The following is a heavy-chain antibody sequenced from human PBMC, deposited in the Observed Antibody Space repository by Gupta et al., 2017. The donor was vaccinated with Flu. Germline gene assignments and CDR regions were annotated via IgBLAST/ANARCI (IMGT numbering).Heavy chain of an antibody. CDR3: ARGHWDN. Sequence: EVLLVESGGGLVQPGGSLRLSCTASGFAFNRYEMSWVRQAPGRGLEWVAFISSSAVTYYTDPVRGRFTISRDNANNLLYLQMSSLRAEDTAVYYCARGHWDNWGQGTLVTVSS. V-gene: IGHV3-48*03. CDR1: GFAFNRYE. CDR2: ISSSAVT. J-gene: IGHJ4*02.